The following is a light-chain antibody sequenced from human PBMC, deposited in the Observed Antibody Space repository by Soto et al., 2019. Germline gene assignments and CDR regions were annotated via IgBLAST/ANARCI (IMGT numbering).Light chain of an antibody. CDR3: QQYNSYSQT. Sequence: AIRMTQSPSSFSASTGDRVTITCRASQGISSYLAWYQQKPGKAPKLLIYKASSLESGVPSRFSGSGSGTEFTLTISSLQPDDFATYYCQQYNSYSQTFGQGTKVEIK. V-gene: IGKV1-8*01. J-gene: IGKJ1*01. CDR2: KAS. CDR1: QGISSY.